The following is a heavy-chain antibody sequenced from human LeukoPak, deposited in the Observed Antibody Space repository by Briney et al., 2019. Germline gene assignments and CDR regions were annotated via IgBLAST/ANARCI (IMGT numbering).Heavy chain of an antibody. D-gene: IGHD3-10*01. Sequence: GASVTVSCKASGGTFSSYAISWVRQAPGQGLEWMGRIIPILGIANYAQKFQGRVTINADRSTTTAYMELSSLRSEDTAVYYCARSSITMVRGVTTFYYGMDVWGQGTTVTVSS. J-gene: IGHJ6*02. V-gene: IGHV1-69*04. CDR1: GGTFSSYA. CDR2: IIPILGIA. CDR3: ARSSITMVRGVTTFYYGMDV.